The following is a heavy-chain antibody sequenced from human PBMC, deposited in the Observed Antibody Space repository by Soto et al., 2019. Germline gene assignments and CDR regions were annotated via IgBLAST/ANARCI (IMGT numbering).Heavy chain of an antibody. D-gene: IGHD5-12*01. J-gene: IGHJ4*02. CDR3: AGEKKDGYEAPQGAGFDY. CDR2: IMHIFGTA. CDR1: GSTFSSYA. V-gene: IGHV1-69*01. Sequence: QVQLVQSGAEVKKPGSSVKVSCKASGSTFSSYAISWVRQAPGQGLEWMGGIMHIFGTADYAQKFQGRVTMTAGESTSTAYMELRRLRSEDTAVYYCAGEKKDGYEAPQGAGFDYWGQGTLVTVSS.